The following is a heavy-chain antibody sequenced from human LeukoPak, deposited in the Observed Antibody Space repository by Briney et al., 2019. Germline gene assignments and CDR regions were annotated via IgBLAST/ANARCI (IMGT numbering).Heavy chain of an antibody. J-gene: IGHJ4*02. CDR1: GFTFSSYA. Sequence: GGSLRLSCAASGFTFSSYAMHWVRQAPGKGLEWVAVISYDGSNKYYADSVKGRFTISRDNSKNTLYLQMNSLIPEDTAVYYCARQYISGQWYFDYWGQGTLVTVSS. CDR3: ARQYISGQWYFDY. D-gene: IGHD5-18*01. V-gene: IGHV3-30*04. CDR2: ISYDGSNK.